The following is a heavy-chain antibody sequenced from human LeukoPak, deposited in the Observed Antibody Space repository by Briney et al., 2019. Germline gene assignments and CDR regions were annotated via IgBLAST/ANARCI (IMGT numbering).Heavy chain of an antibody. V-gene: IGHV3-21*01. Sequence: GGSLRLSCAASGFTFISYSMNWVRQAPGKGLEWVSSISNSSPNIYYADSVKGRFTISRDNAKNTLYLQMNSLRAEDTAVYYCARGAHGSGSYYKGAWFDPWGQGTLVTVSS. CDR1: GFTFISYS. D-gene: IGHD3-10*01. CDR3: ARGAHGSGSYYKGAWFDP. J-gene: IGHJ5*02. CDR2: ISNSSPNI.